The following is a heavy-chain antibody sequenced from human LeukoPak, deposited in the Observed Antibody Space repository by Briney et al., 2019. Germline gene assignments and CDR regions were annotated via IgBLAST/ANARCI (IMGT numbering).Heavy chain of an antibody. CDR1: RSTLTGYY. D-gene: IGHD4-23*01. V-gene: IGHV1-2*02. Sequence: ASVKVSCKASRSTLTGYYFHWVRQAPGQGLEWMGWINPNSGGTNYAQKFQGRVTMTRDTSISTIYMELGRLRFDDTAVFYCATTGYGGTYDAFDIWGQGTMVTVSS. J-gene: IGHJ3*02. CDR3: ATTGYGGTYDAFDI. CDR2: INPNSGGT.